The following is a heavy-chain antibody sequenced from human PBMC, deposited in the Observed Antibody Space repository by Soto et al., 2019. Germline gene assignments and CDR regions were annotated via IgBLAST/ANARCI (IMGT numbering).Heavy chain of an antibody. D-gene: IGHD3-22*01. V-gene: IGHV3-74*01. J-gene: IGHJ4*02. CDR3: ARDPTYFYDSSGYYDY. Sequence: EVQLVESGGGLVQPGGSLRLSCAASGFTFSSYWMHWVRQAPGKGLVWVSRINSDGSSTNYADSVKGLFTISRDNAKNTLYLQMNSLRAEDTAVYYCARDPTYFYDSSGYYDYWGQGTLVTVSS. CDR1: GFTFSSYW. CDR2: INSDGSST.